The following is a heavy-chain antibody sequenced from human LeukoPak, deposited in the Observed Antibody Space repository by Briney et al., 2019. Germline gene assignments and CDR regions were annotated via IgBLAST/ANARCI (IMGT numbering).Heavy chain of an antibody. J-gene: IGHJ3*02. CDR1: GYTFTSYG. V-gene: IGHV1-18*01. D-gene: IGHD2-2*02. CDR3: ASYCSSTSCYRLRNAFDI. CDR2: ISAYNGNT. Sequence: GASVKVSCKASGYTFTSYGISWVRQAPGQGLEWMGWISAYNGNTNYAQKLQGRVTMTTDTSTSTAYMELRSLRSDDTAVYYCASYCSSTSCYRLRNAFDIWGQGTMVTVSS.